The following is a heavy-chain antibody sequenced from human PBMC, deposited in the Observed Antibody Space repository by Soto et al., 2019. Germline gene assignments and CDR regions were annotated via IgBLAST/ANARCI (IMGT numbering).Heavy chain of an antibody. V-gene: IGHV3-30-3*01. CDR3: ARGPSSLTRFDY. CDR1: GFTFSSYA. CDR2: ISYDGSNK. Sequence: GGSLRLSCSASGFTFSSYAMHWVRQAPGKGLEWVAVISYDGSNKYYADSVKGRFTISRDNSKNTLYLQMNSLRAEDTAVYYCARGPSSLTRFDYWGQGTLVTVSS. D-gene: IGHD2-2*01. J-gene: IGHJ4*02.